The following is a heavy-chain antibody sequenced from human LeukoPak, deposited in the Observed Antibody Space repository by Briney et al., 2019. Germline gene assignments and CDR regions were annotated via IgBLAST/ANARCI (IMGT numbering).Heavy chain of an antibody. CDR3: ARGREVVPAAIDY. Sequence: SQTLSLTCTVSGGSISSGGYYWSWIRQHPGKGLEWIGYIYYNGSTYYNPSLKSRVTISVDTSKNQFSLKLSSVTAADTAVYYCARGREVVPAAIDYWGQGTLVTVSS. J-gene: IGHJ4*02. V-gene: IGHV4-31*03. CDR1: GGSISSGGYY. CDR2: IYYNGST. D-gene: IGHD2-2*01.